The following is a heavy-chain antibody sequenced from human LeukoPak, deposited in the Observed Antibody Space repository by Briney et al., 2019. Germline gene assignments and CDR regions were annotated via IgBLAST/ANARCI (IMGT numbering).Heavy chain of an antibody. CDR3: ARSPVGGFDI. J-gene: IGHJ3*02. CDR2: IYYSGTT. V-gene: IGHV4-59*01. Sequence: SETLSLTCTVPGGSTTNFYGGAIWQSPGKGLELIGYIYYSGTTNYSPSLKSRVSISVDTSKKQFSLKLSSVTAADTAVYYCARSPVGGFDIWGQGTMVTVSS. CDR1: GGSTTNFY. D-gene: IGHD4-23*01.